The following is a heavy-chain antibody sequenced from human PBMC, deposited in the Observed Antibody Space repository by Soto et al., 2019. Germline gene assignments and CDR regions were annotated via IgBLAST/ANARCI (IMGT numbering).Heavy chain of an antibody. V-gene: IGHV3-21*01. J-gene: IGHJ4*02. CDR1: GFTFSSYS. Sequence: GGSLRLSCAASGFTFSSYSMNWVRQAPGKGLEWVSSISSSSSYIYYADSVKGRFTISRDNGKNALFLQMASLRADDTAVYYCARDMVAGSGWYTYDYWGQGTLVTVSS. CDR2: ISSSSSYI. D-gene: IGHD6-19*01. CDR3: ARDMVAGSGWYTYDY.